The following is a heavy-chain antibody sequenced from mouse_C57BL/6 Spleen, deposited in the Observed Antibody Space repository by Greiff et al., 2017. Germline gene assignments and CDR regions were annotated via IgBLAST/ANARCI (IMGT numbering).Heavy chain of an antibody. CDR2: IHPNSGST. J-gene: IGHJ4*01. D-gene: IGHD1-1*02. V-gene: IGHV1-64*01. CDR3: ARYYCGRRYAMDY. Sequence: QVQLQQPGAELVKPGASVKLSCKASGYTFTSYWMHWVKQRPGQGLEWIGMIHPNSGSTNYNEKFKSKATLTVDKSSSTAYMQLSSLTSEDSAVYYCARYYCGRRYAMDYWGQGTSVTVSS. CDR1: GYTFTSYW.